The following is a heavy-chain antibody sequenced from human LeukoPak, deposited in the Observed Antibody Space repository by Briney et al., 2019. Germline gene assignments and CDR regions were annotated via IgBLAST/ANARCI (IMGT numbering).Heavy chain of an antibody. CDR1: GGSFSGYY. J-gene: IGHJ4*02. CDR3: ARHFNYGGNAFDY. V-gene: IGHV4-34*01. CDR2: IYYSGST. D-gene: IGHD4-23*01. Sequence: PSETLSLTCAVYGGSFSGYYWSWIRQPPGKGLEWIGSIYYSGSTYYNPSLKSRVTISVDTSKNQFSLKLSSVTAADTAVYYCARHFNYGGNAFDYWGQGTLVTVSS.